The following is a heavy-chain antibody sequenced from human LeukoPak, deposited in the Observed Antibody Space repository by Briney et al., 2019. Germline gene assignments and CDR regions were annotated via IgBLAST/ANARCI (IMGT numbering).Heavy chain of an antibody. CDR1: GFTFSSYG. V-gene: IGHV3-33*06. CDR2: IWYDGSNK. Sequence: GGSLRLSCAASGFTFSSYGMHWVRQAPGKGLEWVAVIWYDGSNKYYADSVKGRFTISRDNSKNTLYLQMNSLRAEDTAVCYCAKKNYDYVWGSYHPDNDAFDIWGQGTMVTVSS. CDR3: AKKNYDYVWGSYHPDNDAFDI. D-gene: IGHD3-16*02. J-gene: IGHJ3*02.